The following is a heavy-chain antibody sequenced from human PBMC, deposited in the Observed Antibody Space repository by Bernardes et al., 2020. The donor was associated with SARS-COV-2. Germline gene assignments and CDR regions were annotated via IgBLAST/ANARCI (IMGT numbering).Heavy chain of an antibody. Sequence: GGSLRLSCAVSGFTFSNYSMSWIRQAPGKGLEWVSYISGGGTDTKYVDSVKGRFTIPTDNDKSSLYLQMNSLRAEDTAVYYCAREDRGKAAGGNWGQGTLVTVSS. CDR2: ISGGGTDT. CDR3: AREDRGKAAGGN. J-gene: IGHJ4*02. CDR1: GFTFSNYS. D-gene: IGHD6-25*01. V-gene: IGHV3-11*06.